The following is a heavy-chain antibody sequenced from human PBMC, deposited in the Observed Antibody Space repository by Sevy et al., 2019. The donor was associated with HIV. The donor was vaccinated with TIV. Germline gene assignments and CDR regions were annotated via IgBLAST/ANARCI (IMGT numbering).Heavy chain of an antibody. D-gene: IGHD3-3*01. CDR3: ARVGGGGYYDPWSGYLEFDP. Sequence: GGSLRLSCAASGFTFSSYAMSWVRQAPGKGLQWVATVSASGGSTYYADSVRGRFSITRDNSKNTLYVKMNSLRAEDTAVYYCARVGGGGYYDPWSGYLEFDPWGQRTLVTVSS. CDR1: GFTFSSYA. V-gene: IGHV3-23*01. J-gene: IGHJ5*02. CDR2: VSASGGST.